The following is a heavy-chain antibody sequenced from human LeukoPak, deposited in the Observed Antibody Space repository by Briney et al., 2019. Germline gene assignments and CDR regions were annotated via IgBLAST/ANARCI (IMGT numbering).Heavy chain of an antibody. CDR1: GYTFTSYG. CDR2: IIPILGIA. J-gene: IGHJ5*02. Sequence: GASVKVSCKASGYTFTSYGISWVRQAPGQGLEWMGRIIPILGIANYAQKFQGRVTITADKSTSTAYMELSSLGSEDTAVYYCARDGRYSYELRSPNWFDPWGQGTLVTVSS. V-gene: IGHV1-69*04. CDR3: ARDGRYSYELRSPNWFDP. D-gene: IGHD5-18*01.